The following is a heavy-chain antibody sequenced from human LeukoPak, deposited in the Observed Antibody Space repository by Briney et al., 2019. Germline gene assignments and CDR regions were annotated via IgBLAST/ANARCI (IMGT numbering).Heavy chain of an antibody. V-gene: IGHV4-34*01. J-gene: IGHJ5*02. Sequence: PSETLSLTCAVYGGSFSGYYWSWIRQPPGKGLEWIGEINHSGSTNYNPSLKSRVTISVDTSKNQFSLKLSSVTAADTAVYYYARKGRQQLSTWGQGTLVTVSS. CDR2: INHSGST. CDR1: GGSFSGYY. D-gene: IGHD6-13*01. CDR3: ARKGRQQLST.